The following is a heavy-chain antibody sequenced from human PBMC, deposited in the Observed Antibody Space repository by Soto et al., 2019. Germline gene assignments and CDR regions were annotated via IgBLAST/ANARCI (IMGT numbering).Heavy chain of an antibody. D-gene: IGHD2-2*01. V-gene: IGHV1-18*01. CDR3: ARDERYCSSTSCHSAFDY. J-gene: IGHJ4*02. Sequence: QVQLVQSGAEVKKPGASVKVSCKASGYTFTSYGISWVRQAPGQGLEWMGWISAYNGNTNYAQKLQGRVTMTTDTSTSTAYMELRSLRSDDTAVYYCARDERYCSSTSCHSAFDYWGQGTLVTVSS. CDR1: GYTFTSYG. CDR2: ISAYNGNT.